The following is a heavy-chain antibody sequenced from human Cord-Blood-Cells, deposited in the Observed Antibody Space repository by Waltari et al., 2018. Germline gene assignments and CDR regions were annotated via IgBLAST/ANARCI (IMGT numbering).Heavy chain of an antibody. D-gene: IGHD2-8*01. CDR1: GGTFSSYA. J-gene: IGHJ3*02. V-gene: IGHV1-69*01. CDR2: SIPIVGTA. Sequence: QVQLVQSGAEVKKPGSSVKVSCKASGGTFSSYAISWVRQAPGQGLEWMGGSIPIVGTANYAQKFQGRVTIASDESTSTAYMELSSLRSEDRAVYYCASGYCANGVCYDAFDIWGQGTMVTVSS. CDR3: ASGYCANGVCYDAFDI.